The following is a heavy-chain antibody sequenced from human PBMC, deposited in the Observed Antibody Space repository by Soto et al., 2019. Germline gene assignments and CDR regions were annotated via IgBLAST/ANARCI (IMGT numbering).Heavy chain of an antibody. Sequence: SQTLSLTCVISGDSVSSNSAAWNWIRQSPSRGLEWLGRTYYRSKWYNDYAVSVKSRITINPDTSKNQFSLQLNSVTPEDTAVYYCARGGFLEWLPYYYYGMDVWGQGTTVTVSS. V-gene: IGHV6-1*01. CDR1: GDSVSSNSAA. CDR2: TYYRSKWYN. CDR3: ARGGFLEWLPYYYYGMDV. J-gene: IGHJ6*02. D-gene: IGHD3-3*01.